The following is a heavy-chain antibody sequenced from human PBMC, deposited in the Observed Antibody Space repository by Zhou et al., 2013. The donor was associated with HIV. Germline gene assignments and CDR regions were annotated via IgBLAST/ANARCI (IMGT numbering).Heavy chain of an antibody. CDR1: GGTFSSYA. V-gene: IGHV1-69*05. Sequence: QVQLVQSGAEVKKPGSSVNVSCKASGGTFSSYAISWVRQAPGQGLEWMGGIIPIFGTANYAQKFQGRVTITTDESTSTAYMELSSLRSEDTAVYYCARDQSVEYCSSTSCRGGFDPWGQGTLVTVSS. CDR2: IIPIFGTA. CDR3: ARDQSVEYCSSTSCRGGFDP. D-gene: IGHD2-2*01. J-gene: IGHJ5*02.